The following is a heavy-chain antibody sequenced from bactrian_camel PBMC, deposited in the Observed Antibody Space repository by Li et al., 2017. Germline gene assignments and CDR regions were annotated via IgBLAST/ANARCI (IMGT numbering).Heavy chain of an antibody. J-gene: IGHJ6*01. Sequence: DVQLVESGGGLVQPGGSLVLSCVASGITFSRHDMSWVRQAPGQGLEWVSFISNGGGTTDYADSVKGRFTISRDNAKSTAYLHMNSLKSDDTALYYCALQGFGSWGQGTQVTVS. CDR3: ALQGFGS. V-gene: IGHV3S40*01. CDR2: ISNGGGTT. CDR1: GITFSRHD.